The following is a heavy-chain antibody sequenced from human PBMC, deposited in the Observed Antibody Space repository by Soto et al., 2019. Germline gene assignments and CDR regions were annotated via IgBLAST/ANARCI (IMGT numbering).Heavy chain of an antibody. V-gene: IGHV1-18*01. J-gene: IGHJ6*02. Sequence: QVQLVQSGPEVKKPGASVKVSCEASGYTFTTSGISWVRPAPGQGLEWMGWISTYNGDTNSAQKFQGRGTMTADTSTCKGYMELMSLKSDDPAVYYCARQGSWPYYYYGLDVWGQGTTVTVSS. D-gene: IGHD1-26*01. CDR3: ARQGSWPYYYYGLDV. CDR1: GYTFTTSG. CDR2: ISTYNGDT.